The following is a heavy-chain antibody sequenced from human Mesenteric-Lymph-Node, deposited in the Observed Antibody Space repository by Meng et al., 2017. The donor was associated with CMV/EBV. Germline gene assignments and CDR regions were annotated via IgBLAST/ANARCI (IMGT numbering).Heavy chain of an antibody. J-gene: IGHJ4*02. CDR3: AKGEGGQITMIVVVTPGYFDY. V-gene: IGHV3-23*03. D-gene: IGHD3-22*01. CDR1: GFTFSSYA. CDR2: IYSGGSST. Sequence: GESLKISCAASGFTFSSYAMSWVRQVPGKGLEWVSVIYSGGSSTYYADSVKGRFTISRDNSKNTLYLQMNSLRDEDTAVYYCAKGEGGQITMIVVVTPGYFDYWGQGTLVTVSS.